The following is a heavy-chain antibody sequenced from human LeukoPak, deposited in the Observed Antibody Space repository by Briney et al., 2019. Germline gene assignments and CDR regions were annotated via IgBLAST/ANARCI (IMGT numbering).Heavy chain of an antibody. Sequence: GGSLRHSCAASGVTVSSNNMNWVRQAPGKGLEWVSVIFSGGSTYYADSVKGRFTISRDNSKNTLYLQMDSLRAEDTPVYYCARGEADYWGQGTLVTVSS. CDR1: GVTVSSNN. CDR2: IFSGGST. V-gene: IGHV3-66*02. D-gene: IGHD2-21*01. CDR3: ARGEADY. J-gene: IGHJ4*02.